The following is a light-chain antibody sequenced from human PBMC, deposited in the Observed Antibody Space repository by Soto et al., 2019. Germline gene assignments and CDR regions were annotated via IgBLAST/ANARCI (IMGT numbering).Light chain of an antibody. Sequence: EIVLTQSPGTLSLSPGERATLACRASQSVSSSYLAWYQQTRGQAPRILIYGASGRATGSPDRFSGSGSGTDFALTISRLEPKDFEVYYCPQYGSTPPFTFGQGTRLEL. J-gene: IGKJ5*01. CDR1: QSVSSSY. CDR2: GAS. V-gene: IGKV3-20*01. CDR3: PQYGSTPPFT.